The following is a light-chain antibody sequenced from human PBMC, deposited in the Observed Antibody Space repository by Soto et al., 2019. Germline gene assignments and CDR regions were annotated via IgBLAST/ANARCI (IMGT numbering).Light chain of an antibody. CDR1: QSVSSSY. CDR2: GAS. CDR3: QQYGSSPGT. J-gene: IGKJ1*01. V-gene: IGKV3-20*01. Sequence: VLTQSPGTLSSSPGERATLSCRACQSVSSSYSAWYQQKPGQPPRLLIYGASSRATAILDRLSASGSGTDFTLTISRLGPVDLAVYYCQQYGSSPGTFGQGTKVDIK.